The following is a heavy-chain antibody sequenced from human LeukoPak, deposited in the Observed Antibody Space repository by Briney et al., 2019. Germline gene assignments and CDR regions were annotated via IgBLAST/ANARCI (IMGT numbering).Heavy chain of an antibody. CDR1: GLTFSICD. J-gene: IGHJ4*02. V-gene: IGHV3-23*01. D-gene: IGHD6-13*01. Sequence: GGSLRLSCAASGLTFSICDMSWVRQAPGKGLEWVSVISSGGYNTYYADSVKGRFTISRDNSKNTLYLQMNSLRAEDTAVYYCAKALSPRTSAAAEDLDYWGQGTLVTVSS. CDR2: ISSGGYNT. CDR3: AKALSPRTSAAAEDLDY.